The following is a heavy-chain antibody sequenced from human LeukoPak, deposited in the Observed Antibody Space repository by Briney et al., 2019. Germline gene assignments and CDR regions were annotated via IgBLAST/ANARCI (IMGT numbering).Heavy chain of an antibody. D-gene: IGHD3-22*01. Sequence: ASVKVSCKASGYTFTSYTMHWVRQAPGQRLEWMGWINAGNGNTKYSQKFQGRVTITRDTSTSTAYMELRSLRSDDTAVYYCAREGAYYDSSGYYTPEFDYWGQGTLVTVSS. CDR2: INAGNGNT. V-gene: IGHV1-3*01. J-gene: IGHJ4*02. CDR1: GYTFTSYT. CDR3: AREGAYYDSSGYYTPEFDY.